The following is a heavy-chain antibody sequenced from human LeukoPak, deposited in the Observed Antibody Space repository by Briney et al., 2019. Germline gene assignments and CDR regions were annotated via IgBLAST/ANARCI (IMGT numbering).Heavy chain of an antibody. Sequence: SETLSLTCAVSGGSISSYYWSWIRQPPGKGLEWIGYIYYSGSTNYNPSLKSRVTISVDTSKNQFSLKLSSVTAADTAVYYCASNSYGSVHYYYYYMDVWGKGTTVTISS. CDR1: GGSISSYY. J-gene: IGHJ6*03. CDR3: ASNSYGSVHYYYYYMDV. D-gene: IGHD5-18*01. CDR2: IYYSGST. V-gene: IGHV4-59*08.